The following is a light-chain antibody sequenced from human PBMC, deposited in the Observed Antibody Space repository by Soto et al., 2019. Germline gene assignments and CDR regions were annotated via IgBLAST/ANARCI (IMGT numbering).Light chain of an antibody. J-gene: IGLJ1*01. CDR1: SSDVGGYDY. V-gene: IGLV2-14*01. CDR2: EVT. Sequence: QSVLTQPASVSGSPGQSVTISCTGTSSDVGGYDYVTWNQQHPGKAPKFMIYEVTNRPSGVSHRFSSSKSGNTASLTISGLQTEEEADYYCSSYTSTSSYVFGTGTKVTVL. CDR3: SSYTSTSSYV.